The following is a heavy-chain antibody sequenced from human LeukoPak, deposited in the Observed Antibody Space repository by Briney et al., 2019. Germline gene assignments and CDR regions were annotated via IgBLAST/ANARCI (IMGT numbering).Heavy chain of an antibody. Sequence: SETLSLTCSVSDGSITFSGYYWGWIRQPPGKGLEWIGNIYYSGNTHYNPSLKSRITISVDTSKNQFSLKLTSVTAADTAIYYCARLREAVDTTMALFWYFDVWGRGTLVTVSS. CDR1: DGSITFSGYY. J-gene: IGHJ2*01. V-gene: IGHV4-39*01. CDR2: IYYSGNT. D-gene: IGHD5-18*01. CDR3: ARLREAVDTTMALFWYFDV.